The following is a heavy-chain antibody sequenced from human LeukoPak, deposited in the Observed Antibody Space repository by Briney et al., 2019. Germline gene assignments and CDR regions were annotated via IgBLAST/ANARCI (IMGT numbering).Heavy chain of an antibody. CDR1: GYSISSGYY. J-gene: IGHJ4*02. CDR2: IYHSGST. CDR3: ARVPAKTPKYSSTLYYFDY. D-gene: IGHD6-13*01. Sequence: PSETLSLTCAVSGYSISSGYYWGWIRQPPGKGLEWIGSIYHSGSTYYNPSLKSRVTRSVDTSKNQFSLKLSSVTAADTAVNYCARVPAKTPKYSSTLYYFDYWGQGTLVTVSS. V-gene: IGHV4-38-2*01.